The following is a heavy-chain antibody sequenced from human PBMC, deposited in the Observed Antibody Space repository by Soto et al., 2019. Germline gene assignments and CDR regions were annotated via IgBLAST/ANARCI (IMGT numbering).Heavy chain of an antibody. CDR3: VGSGYSPFDY. CDR2: IYYSGST. V-gene: IGHV4-39*01. CDR1: GGSISSGGYY. D-gene: IGHD3-22*01. J-gene: IGHJ4*02. Sequence: SETLSLTCTVSGGSISSGGYYWSWIRQHPGKGLEWIGYIYYSGSTYYNPSLKSRVTISVDTSKNQFSLKLSSVTAADTAVYYCVGSGYSPFDYWGQGTLVTVSS.